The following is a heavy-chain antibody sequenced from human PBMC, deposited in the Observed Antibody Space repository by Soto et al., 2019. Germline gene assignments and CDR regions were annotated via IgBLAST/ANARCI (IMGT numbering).Heavy chain of an antibody. V-gene: IGHV1-69*13. CDR1: GGTFSSYS. CDR3: ARARPRSSWRALRWFDP. Sequence: SVKVSCKASGGTFSSYSISWVREAPGQGLEWMGGIIPIFGTANYAQKFQGRVTITADESTSTAYMELSSLRSEDTAVYYCARARPRSSWRALRWFDPRGQGTLVTVSS. J-gene: IGHJ5*02. CDR2: IIPIFGTA. D-gene: IGHD6-13*01.